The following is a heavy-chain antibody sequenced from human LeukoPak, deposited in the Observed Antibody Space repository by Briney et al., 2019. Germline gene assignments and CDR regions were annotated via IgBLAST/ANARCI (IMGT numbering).Heavy chain of an antibody. CDR3: ARGGDYVDTAMVH. J-gene: IGHJ4*02. CDR2: IYSGGST. D-gene: IGHD5-18*01. CDR1: GFTVSSNY. Sequence: GGSLRLSCAASGFTVSSNYMSWVRQAPGKGLEWVSVIYSGGSTYYSDSVKGRFTISRDNSKNTLYLQMDSLRAEDTAVYYCARGGDYVDTAMVHWGQGTLVTVSS. V-gene: IGHV3-53*01.